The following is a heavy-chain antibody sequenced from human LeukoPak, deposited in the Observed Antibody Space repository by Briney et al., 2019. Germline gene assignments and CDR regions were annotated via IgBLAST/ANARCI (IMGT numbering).Heavy chain of an antibody. CDR2: INHSGST. Sequence: PSETLSLTCAVYGGSFGGYYWSWIRQPPGKGLEWIGEINHSGSTNYNPSLKSRVTISVDTSKNQFSLKLSSVTAADTAVYYCARGSGARFDYWGQGTLVTVSS. J-gene: IGHJ4*02. D-gene: IGHD6-6*01. V-gene: IGHV4-34*01. CDR3: ARGSGARFDY. CDR1: GGSFGGYY.